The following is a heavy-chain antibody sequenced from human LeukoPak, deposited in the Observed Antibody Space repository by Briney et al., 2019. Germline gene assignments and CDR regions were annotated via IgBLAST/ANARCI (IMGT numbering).Heavy chain of an antibody. D-gene: IGHD2-15*01. CDR1: GGSISSGGYS. CDR3: ARGPHIGYCSGGSCYSGWFDP. CDR2: IYHSGST. J-gene: IGHJ5*02. V-gene: IGHV4-30-2*01. Sequence: SSQTLSLTCAVSGGSISSGGYSWSWIRQPPGKGLEWIGYIYHSGSTYYNPSLKSRVTISVDRSKNQFSLKLSSVTAADTAVYYCARGPHIGYCSGGSCYSGWFDPWGQGTLVTVSS.